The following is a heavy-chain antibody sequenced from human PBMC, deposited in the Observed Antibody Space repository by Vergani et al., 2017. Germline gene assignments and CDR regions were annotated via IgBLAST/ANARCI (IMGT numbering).Heavy chain of an antibody. Sequence: QVQLVQSGAEVKKPGASVKFSYKASGYTFTGYYMHWVRQPPGQGLEWIGWSNPNIGVTNYAQKIQGRVTMTRETSISTAYMELSRLRSDDTAVYYCARGDTTFWGQGTLVTVSS. CDR2: SNPNIGVT. D-gene: IGHD1-1*01. V-gene: IGHV1-2*02. J-gene: IGHJ4*02. CDR1: GYTFTGYY. CDR3: ARGDTTF.